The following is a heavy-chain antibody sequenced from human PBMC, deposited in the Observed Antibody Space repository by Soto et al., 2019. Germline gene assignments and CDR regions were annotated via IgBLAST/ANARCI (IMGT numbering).Heavy chain of an antibody. CDR2: ISYDGSNK. D-gene: IGHD3-10*01. J-gene: IGHJ5*02. Sequence: GGSLRLSCAASGFTFSSYAMHWVRQAPGKGLEWVAVISYDGSNKYYADSVKGRFTISRDNSKNTLYLQMNSLRAEDTAVYYCARGSGSYRTIGNPYNWFDPWGQGTLVTVSS. CDR1: GFTFSSYA. V-gene: IGHV3-30-3*01. CDR3: ARGSGSYRTIGNPYNWFDP.